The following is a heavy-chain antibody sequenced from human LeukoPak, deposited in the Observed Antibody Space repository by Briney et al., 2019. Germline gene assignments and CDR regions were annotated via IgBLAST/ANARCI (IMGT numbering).Heavy chain of an antibody. CDR2: VYSSGTT. CDR3: ARGPGAATREAFDI. J-gene: IGHJ3*02. Sequence: SETLSLTCTVSGDSISSYFWTWIRQPAGKGLEWIGRVYSSGTTTYNPSLKSRVALSVDTSKSQFSLKLTSVTAADTAVYCCARGPGAATREAFDIWGQGTMVTVSS. D-gene: IGHD1-26*01. V-gene: IGHV4-4*07. CDR1: GDSISSYF.